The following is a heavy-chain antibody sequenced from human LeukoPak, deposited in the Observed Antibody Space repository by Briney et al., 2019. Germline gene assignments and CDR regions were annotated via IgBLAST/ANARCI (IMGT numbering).Heavy chain of an antibody. D-gene: IGHD1-14*01. CDR3: AGTYKYYYYYYMDV. CDR2: IYYSGST. Sequence: PSETLSLTCTVSGGSISSYCWSWIRQPPGKGLEWIGYIYYSGSTNYNPSLKSRVTISVDTSKNQSSLKLSSVTAADTAVYYCAGTYKYYYYYYMDVWGKGTTVTISS. CDR1: GGSISSYC. J-gene: IGHJ6*03. V-gene: IGHV4-59*01.